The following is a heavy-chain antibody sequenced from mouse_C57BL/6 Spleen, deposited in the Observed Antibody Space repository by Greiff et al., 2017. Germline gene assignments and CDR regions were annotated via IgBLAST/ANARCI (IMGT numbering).Heavy chain of an antibody. Sequence: QVQLQQPGAELVRPGSSVKLSCKASGYTFTSYWMDWVKQRPGQGLEWIGNIYPSDSETHYNQKFQDKATLTVDKSSSTAYMQLSSLTSEDSAVYYCARDYYGSSYWYFDVWGTGTTVTVSS. CDR2: IYPSDSET. CDR3: ARDYYGSSYWYFDV. V-gene: IGHV1-61*01. J-gene: IGHJ1*03. D-gene: IGHD1-1*01. CDR1: GYTFTSYW.